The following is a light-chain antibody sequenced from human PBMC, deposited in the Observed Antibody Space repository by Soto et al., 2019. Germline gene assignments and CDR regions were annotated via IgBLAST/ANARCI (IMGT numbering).Light chain of an antibody. Sequence: EIVLTQSPGTLSLSPGERATLSCRASQSVSYYLAWYQQKPGQAPRLLIYDASNRATGIPARFSGSGSGTDFTLTISRLEPEDFAVYYCQQYDVWPALTFGGGTKVDIK. CDR1: QSVSYY. J-gene: IGKJ4*01. CDR2: DAS. V-gene: IGKV3-20*01. CDR3: QQYDVWPALT.